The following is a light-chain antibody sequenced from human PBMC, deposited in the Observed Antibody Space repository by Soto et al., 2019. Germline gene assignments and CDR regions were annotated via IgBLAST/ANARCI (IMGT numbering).Light chain of an antibody. J-gene: IGLJ2*01. CDR2: TNN. CDR1: SSNIGSNT. CDR3: ATWDDSLNAVV. Sequence: QPVLTQPPSASGTPGQRVSISCSGSSSNIGSNTVNWYQQLPGTAPKLLIYTNNQRPSGVPDRFSGSKSGTSASLAISGLRSEDEADYYCATWDDSLNAVVFGGGTKLTVL. V-gene: IGLV1-44*01.